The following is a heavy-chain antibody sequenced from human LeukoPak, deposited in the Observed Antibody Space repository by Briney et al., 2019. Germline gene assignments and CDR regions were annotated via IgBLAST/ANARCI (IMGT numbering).Heavy chain of an antibody. Sequence: GASVKVSCKASGGTFSSYAISWVRQAPGQGLEWMGWINTYNGNTNYAQKLQGRVTMTTDTSTSTAYMELRSLRSDDTAVYYCARVPLFRGVTMTGFDYWGQGTLVTVSS. CDR3: ARVPLFRGVTMTGFDY. J-gene: IGHJ4*02. CDR2: INTYNGNT. V-gene: IGHV1-18*01. D-gene: IGHD3-10*01. CDR1: GGTFSSYA.